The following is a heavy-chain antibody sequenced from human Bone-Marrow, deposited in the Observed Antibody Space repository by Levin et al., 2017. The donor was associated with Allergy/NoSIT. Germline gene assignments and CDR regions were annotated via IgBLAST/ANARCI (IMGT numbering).Heavy chain of an antibody. D-gene: IGHD1-26*01. CDR2: ISSNGGST. CDR3: ARVSGSYYDY. V-gene: IGHV3-64*01. Sequence: GGSLRLSCAASGFTFHSYGMHWVRQAPGKGLEYVSAISSNGGSTYYANSVQGRFTISRDNSKNTLYLQMGSLGAEDMAVYYCARVSGSYYDYWGQGTLVTVSS. J-gene: IGHJ4*02. CDR1: GFTFHSYG.